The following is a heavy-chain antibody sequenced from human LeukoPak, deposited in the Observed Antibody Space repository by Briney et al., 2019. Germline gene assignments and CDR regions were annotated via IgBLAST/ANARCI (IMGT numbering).Heavy chain of an antibody. CDR3: ARGYSGSYGDDY. CDR1: GFTFSSYA. Sequence: GGSLRLSCAASGFTFSSYAMHWVRQAPGKGLEWVAVISYDGSNKYYADSVKGRFTISRDNSKNALYLQMNSLRAEDTAVYYCARGYSGSYGDDYWGQGTLVTVSS. V-gene: IGHV3-30-3*01. J-gene: IGHJ4*02. D-gene: IGHD1-26*01. CDR2: ISYDGSNK.